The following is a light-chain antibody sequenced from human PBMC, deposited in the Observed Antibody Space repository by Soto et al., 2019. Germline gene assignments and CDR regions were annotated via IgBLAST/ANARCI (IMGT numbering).Light chain of an antibody. CDR1: QSVNSY. CDR3: LQRSSWPYT. V-gene: IGKV3-11*01. CDR2: DAS. J-gene: IGKJ2*01. Sequence: VLTQSPATLSLSPGERATLSCRASQSVNSYLAWYQQKPGQAPRLLIYDASNRATGIPARFSGSGSGTYFTLTISSLEPEDFAVYYCLQRSSWPYTFGQGTKLEI.